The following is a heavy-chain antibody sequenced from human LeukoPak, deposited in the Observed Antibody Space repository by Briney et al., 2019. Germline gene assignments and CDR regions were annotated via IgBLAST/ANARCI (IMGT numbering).Heavy chain of an antibody. CDR3: ARGVNYFVLEY. CDR2: LSPSGGIT. Sequence: GGSLKLSCAASGFTFSTYAMSWVRQAPGKGLEWVSALSPSGGITYYEDSVKGRFTISRDNSKNTLYLQMNSLRAEDTAVYYCARGVNYFVLEYWGQGTLVTISS. CDR1: GFTFSTYA. D-gene: IGHD3-10*02. J-gene: IGHJ4*02. V-gene: IGHV3-23*01.